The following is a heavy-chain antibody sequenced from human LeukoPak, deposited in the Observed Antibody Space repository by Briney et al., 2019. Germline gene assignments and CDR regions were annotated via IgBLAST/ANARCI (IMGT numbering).Heavy chain of an antibody. Sequence: SEALSLTCSVSGGSVTSGGFYWGWLRQPPGKGPEWIATIYYTGSTYYNPSLKSRVTISIDTSKNQFSLRLTSVTATDTAVYHCARHSGSGSLSRPFDPWGQGTLVTVSS. D-gene: IGHD3-10*01. V-gene: IGHV4-39*01. CDR2: IYYTGST. CDR1: GGSVTSGGFY. J-gene: IGHJ5*02. CDR3: ARHSGSGSLSRPFDP.